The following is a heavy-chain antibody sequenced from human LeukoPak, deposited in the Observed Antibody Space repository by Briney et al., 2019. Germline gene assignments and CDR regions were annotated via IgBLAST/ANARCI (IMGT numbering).Heavy chain of an antibody. CDR3: AKDQNGALGY. J-gene: IGHJ4*02. V-gene: IGHV3-23*01. D-gene: IGHD3-10*01. Sequence: GGSLRLSCVASGFTFDIYAMTWVRQAPGKGLEWVSSISASGGNTYYIESVKGRFTISRDNAKNSLYLQMNSLRAEDTALYYCAKDQNGALGYWGQGTLVTVSS. CDR2: ISASGGNT. CDR1: GFTFDIYA.